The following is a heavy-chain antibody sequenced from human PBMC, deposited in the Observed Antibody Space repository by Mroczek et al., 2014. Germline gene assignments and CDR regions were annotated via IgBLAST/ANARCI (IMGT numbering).Heavy chain of an antibody. CDR2: IYTSGTT. Sequence: QVQLVESGPGLVKPSQTLSLTCTVSGGSISSGSYYWSWIRQPAGKGLEWIGRIYTSGTTNYNPSLKSRVTISVDTSKNQFSLKLSSVTAADTAVYYCASGFRQQLVSWGQGTLVTVSS. CDR3: ASGFRQQLVS. D-gene: IGHD6-13*01. J-gene: IGHJ4*02. V-gene: IGHV4-61*02. CDR1: GGSISSGSYY.